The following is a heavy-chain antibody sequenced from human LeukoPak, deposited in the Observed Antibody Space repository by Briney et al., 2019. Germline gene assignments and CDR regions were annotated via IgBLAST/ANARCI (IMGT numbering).Heavy chain of an antibody. CDR3: AKDPATRDGHGAWFDP. Sequence: GGSLRLSCGAWGFTFDDYDINWVRQAPGKGLEWVSLISGDGCTTYYAYSLNLLFTIFSDNSKNSLYLQMNSLRTEDTSLYYCAKDPATRDGHGAWFDPWGQGTLVTVSS. J-gene: IGHJ5*02. D-gene: IGHD5-24*01. CDR1: GFTFDDYD. V-gene: IGHV3-43*02. CDR2: ISGDGCTT.